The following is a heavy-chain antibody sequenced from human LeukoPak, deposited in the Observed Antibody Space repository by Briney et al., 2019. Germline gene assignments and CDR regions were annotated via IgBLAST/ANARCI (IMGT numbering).Heavy chain of an antibody. J-gene: IGHJ4*02. CDR2: VRSKAYGGTT. Sequence: GGSLRLSCSTSGFTFGDFAMPWVRQAPGKGLEWVGFVRSKAYGGTTEYAASVKGRFIISRDDSKSIAYLQMNSLKTEDTGVYYCTHDSSGYSHSYDYWGQGTLVTVSS. CDR1: GFTFGDFA. CDR3: THDSSGYSHSYDY. V-gene: IGHV3-49*04. D-gene: IGHD3-22*01.